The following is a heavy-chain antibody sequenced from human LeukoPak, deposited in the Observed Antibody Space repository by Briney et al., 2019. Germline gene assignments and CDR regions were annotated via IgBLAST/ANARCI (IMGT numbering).Heavy chain of an antibody. CDR1: GGSFSGYY. CDR3: ARDKGGRLRSFDP. CDR2: INHSGST. Sequence: SETLSLTCAVYGGSFSGYYWSWIRQPPGKGPEWIGEINHSGSTNYNPSLKSRVTISVDTSKNQFSLKLSSVTAADTAVYYCARDKGGRLRSFDPWGQGTLVTVSS. J-gene: IGHJ5*02. D-gene: IGHD5-12*01. V-gene: IGHV4-34*01.